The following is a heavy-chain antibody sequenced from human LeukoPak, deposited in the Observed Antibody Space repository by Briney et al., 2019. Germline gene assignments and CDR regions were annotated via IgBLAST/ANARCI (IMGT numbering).Heavy chain of an antibody. CDR2: IYTSGST. CDR1: GGSISSGSYY. V-gene: IGHV4-61*02. Sequence: SETLSLTCTVSGGSISSGSYYWSWLRQPAGKGLEWIGRIYTSGSTNYNPSLKSRVTMLVDTSKNQFSLKLSSVTAADTAVYYCASTYIYCSSTSCPKYYYYYMDVWGKGTTVTVSS. D-gene: IGHD2-2*01. CDR3: ASTYIYCSSTSCPKYYYYYMDV. J-gene: IGHJ6*03.